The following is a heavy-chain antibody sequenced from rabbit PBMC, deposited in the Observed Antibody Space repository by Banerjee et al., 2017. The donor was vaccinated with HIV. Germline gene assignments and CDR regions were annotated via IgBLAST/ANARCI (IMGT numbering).Heavy chain of an antibody. D-gene: IGHD2-1*01. CDR1: GFSFSSSYW. CDR3: VRDHSYDDYGDYLAFDL. Sequence: QEQLVESGGDLVKPGASLTLTCTASGFSFSSSYWICWVRQAPGKGLEWIACIYNGDGSTYYASWVNGRFSISRSTSLNTVTLQMTSLTAADTATYFCVRDHSYDDYGDYLAFDLWGQGTLVTVS. V-gene: IGHV1S47*01. J-gene: IGHJ4*01. CDR2: IYNGDGST.